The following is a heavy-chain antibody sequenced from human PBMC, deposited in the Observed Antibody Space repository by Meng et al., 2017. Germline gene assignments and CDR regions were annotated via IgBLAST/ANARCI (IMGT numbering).Heavy chain of an antibody. CDR2: INHSGST. Sequence: QLPHGVAGLLHPPQTLPLTCAVYGESFSGYYWGWIRQPPGKGLEWIGEINHSGSTNYTPSLKSRVTISVDTSKNQFSLKLSSVTAADTAVYYCARKFTMVRGIYNWFDPWGQGTLVTVSS. CDR3: ARKFTMVRGIYNWFDP. CDR1: GESFSGYY. V-gene: IGHV4-34*01. J-gene: IGHJ5*02. D-gene: IGHD3-10*01.